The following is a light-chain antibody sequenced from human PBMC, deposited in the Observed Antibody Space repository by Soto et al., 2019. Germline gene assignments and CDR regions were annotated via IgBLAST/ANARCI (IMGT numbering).Light chain of an antibody. J-gene: IGKJ1*01. CDR3: HQYDSIVQT. V-gene: IGKV3-20*01. Sequence: EIVLTHSPGTLSFSPVERATLSFSASQSVRNSLLAWYQQKPGQPPRLLIYDASTRATATPERFSGSGSGTDFTLTISRLEPEDFAVYYCHQYDSIVQTFGQGTKVDIK. CDR1: QSVRNSL. CDR2: DAS.